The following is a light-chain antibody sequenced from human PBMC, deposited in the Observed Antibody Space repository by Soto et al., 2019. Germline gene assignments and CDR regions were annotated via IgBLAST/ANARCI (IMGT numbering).Light chain of an antibody. Sequence: EIGMTQSPVTLSVSPGDRVTLSCRASQSIGNNLAWYQRTPGQAPRLLIYDASTRATGIPVRFSGSGSATDFTLTVSSLQSEDFAVYFCQQYSDWPLYTFGQGTKVDIK. CDR2: DAS. CDR1: QSIGNN. J-gene: IGKJ2*01. V-gene: IGKV3-15*01. CDR3: QQYSDWPLYT.